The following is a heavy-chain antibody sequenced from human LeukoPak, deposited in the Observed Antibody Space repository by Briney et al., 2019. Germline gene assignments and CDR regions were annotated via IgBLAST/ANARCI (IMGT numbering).Heavy chain of an antibody. V-gene: IGHV4-34*09. D-gene: IGHD6-6*01. CDR2: IDYSGTA. Sequence: SETLSLTCAVYGGSFSGYYWSWIRQLPGKGLEWIGYIDYSGTAYYNPSLKSRVTISIDTSKNQFSVKLSSVTAADTAVYYCARDSYSSSVRWFDSWGQGTLVIVSS. J-gene: IGHJ5*01. CDR3: ARDSYSSSVRWFDS. CDR1: GGSFSGYY.